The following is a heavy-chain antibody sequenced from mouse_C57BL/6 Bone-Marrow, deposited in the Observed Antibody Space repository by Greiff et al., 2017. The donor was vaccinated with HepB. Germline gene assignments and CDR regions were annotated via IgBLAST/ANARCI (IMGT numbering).Heavy chain of an antibody. V-gene: IGHV3-8*01. Sequence: DVQLQESGPGLAKPSQTLSLTCSVTGYSITSDYWNWIRQFPGNKLEYMGYISYSGSTYYNPSLKSRISITRDTSKNQYYLQLNSVTTEDTATYYCARWRDYVGFAYWGQGTLVTVSA. CDR2: ISYSGST. J-gene: IGHJ3*01. CDR3: ARWRDYVGFAY. D-gene: IGHD1-1*01. CDR1: GYSITSDY.